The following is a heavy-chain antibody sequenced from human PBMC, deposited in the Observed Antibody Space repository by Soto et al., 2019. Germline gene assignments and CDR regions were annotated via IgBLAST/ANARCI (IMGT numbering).Heavy chain of an antibody. D-gene: IGHD6-19*01. CDR2: IYYSGST. CDR1: GGSISSSSYY. Sequence: SETLSLTCTVSGGSISSSSYYWGWIRQPPGKGLEWIGSIYYSGSTYYNPSLKSRVTISVDTSKNQFSLKLSSVTAADTAVYYCARHVGIAVAGPRTNWFDPWGQGTLVTVSS. V-gene: IGHV4-39*01. CDR3: ARHVGIAVAGPRTNWFDP. J-gene: IGHJ5*02.